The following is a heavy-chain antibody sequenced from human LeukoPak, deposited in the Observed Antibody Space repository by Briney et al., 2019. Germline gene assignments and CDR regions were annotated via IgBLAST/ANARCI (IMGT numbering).Heavy chain of an antibody. J-gene: IGHJ4*02. V-gene: IGHV3-30*02. D-gene: IGHD4-23*01. CDR3: AKDTRDYGGNSDSVDD. CDR1: GFTFSNYG. CDR2: IRYDGSNK. Sequence: GGSLRLSCAASGFTFSNYGMHWVRQAPGKGLEWVAFIRYDGSNKYYADSVKGRFTISRDNSKNTVYLQLNSLRPEDAAVFYCAKDTRDYGGNSDSVDDWGQGALVTVSS.